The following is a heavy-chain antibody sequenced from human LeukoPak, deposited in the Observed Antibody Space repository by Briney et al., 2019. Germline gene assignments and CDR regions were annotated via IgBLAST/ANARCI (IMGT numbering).Heavy chain of an antibody. CDR1: GFTFSSYN. V-gene: IGHV3-30*18. CDR2: ISYDGNNK. CDR3: AKDFGRNLGGPGY. D-gene: IGHD3-10*01. J-gene: IGHJ4*02. Sequence: GGSLRLSCAASGFTFSSYNMHWVRQAPGKGLDWVAAISYDGNNKYYADSVKGRFTISRDNSKNTLYLQMNSLRAEDTAVYYCAKDFGRNLGGPGYWGRGTRVTVSS.